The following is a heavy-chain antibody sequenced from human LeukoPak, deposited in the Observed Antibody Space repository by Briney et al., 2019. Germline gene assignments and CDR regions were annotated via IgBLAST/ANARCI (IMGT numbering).Heavy chain of an antibody. CDR2: IYSGDST. J-gene: IGHJ6*02. CDR3: ARDWTSSYGMDV. Sequence: GGSLRLSCAASGFTVSSNYMSWVRQAPGKGLEWVSVIYSGDSTYYADSVKGRFTISRDNSKNTLYLQMNSLRAEDTAVYYCARDWTSSYGMDVWGQGTPVTVSS. CDR1: GFTVSSNY. V-gene: IGHV3-66*01. D-gene: IGHD3/OR15-3a*01.